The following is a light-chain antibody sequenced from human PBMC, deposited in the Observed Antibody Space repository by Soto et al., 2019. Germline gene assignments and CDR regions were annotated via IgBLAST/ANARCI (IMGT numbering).Light chain of an antibody. CDR2: AAS. Sequence: DVQMNQSPSSLSSSVGDSVTITCRASQRGNNYLNWYQHKSGKDPKLLIHAASSLQTGVPPRFGGSASGTNFALAIRGLHAEDFATYYCQRSYITPWTFGQGTKGEI. J-gene: IGKJ1*01. CDR3: QRSYITPWT. CDR1: QRGNNY. V-gene: IGKV1-39*01.